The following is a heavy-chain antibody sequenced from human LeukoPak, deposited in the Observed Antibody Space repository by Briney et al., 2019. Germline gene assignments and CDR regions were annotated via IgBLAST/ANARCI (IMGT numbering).Heavy chain of an antibody. D-gene: IGHD2-21*01. Sequence: ASVKVSCKASGYIFTKYVVHWVRQAPGQRPDWMGWIKACNGDTKYSQNFQDRLTITRDTSASTVYMELSSLTSEDTALYYCARDDCGDTCYPGGYWGQGTLVTVSS. CDR3: ARDDCGDTCYPGGY. CDR2: IKACNGDT. CDR1: GYIFTKYV. J-gene: IGHJ4*02. V-gene: IGHV1-3*01.